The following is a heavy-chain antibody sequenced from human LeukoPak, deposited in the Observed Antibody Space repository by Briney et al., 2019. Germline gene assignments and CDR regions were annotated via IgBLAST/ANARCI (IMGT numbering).Heavy chain of an antibody. J-gene: IGHJ4*02. CDR1: GYTFTGYY. Sequence: GASVQVSCKASGYTFTGYYMHWVRQAPGQGLEWMGWINPNSGGTNYAQKFQGRVTMTRDTSISTAYMELSRLRSDDTAVYYCARALWFGELYFDYWGQGTLVTVSS. D-gene: IGHD3-10*01. CDR3: ARALWFGELYFDY. V-gene: IGHV1-2*02. CDR2: INPNSGGT.